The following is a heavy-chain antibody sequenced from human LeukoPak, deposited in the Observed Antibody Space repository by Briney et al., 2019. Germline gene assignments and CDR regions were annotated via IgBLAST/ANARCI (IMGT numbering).Heavy chain of an antibody. CDR2: IIPIFGTA. CDR3: AREGRYSSSLLDY. D-gene: IGHD6-13*01. V-gene: IGHV1-69*05. Sequence: GASVKVSCKASGGTFSSYAISWVRQAPGQGLEWMGGIIPIFGTANYAQKFQGRVTITTDESTSTAYMELSSLRSEDAAVYYCAREGRYSSSLLDYWGQGTLVTVSS. CDR1: GGTFSSYA. J-gene: IGHJ4*02.